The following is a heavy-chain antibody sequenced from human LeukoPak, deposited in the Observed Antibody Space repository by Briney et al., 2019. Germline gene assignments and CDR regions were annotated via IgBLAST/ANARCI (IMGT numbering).Heavy chain of an antibody. V-gene: IGHV3-23*01. CDR2: ISNSGGST. CDR3: GVPQWELLN. J-gene: IGHJ4*02. Sequence: GGSLRLSCAASGFTFSSCAMSWVRQAPGKGLEWVSGISNSGGSTYHADSVKGRFTISRDNSKNTLYLQMNSLRAEDTAVYYCGVPQWELLNWGQGTLVTVSS. CDR1: GFTFSSCA. D-gene: IGHD1-26*01.